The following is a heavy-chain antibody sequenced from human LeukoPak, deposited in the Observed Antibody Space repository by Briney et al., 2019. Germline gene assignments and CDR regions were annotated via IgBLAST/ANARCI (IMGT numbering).Heavy chain of an antibody. CDR3: ARDEMGDV. CDR1: GGXISGYY. J-gene: IGHJ6*02. V-gene: IGHV4-59*01. D-gene: IGHD2-8*01. Sequence: PSETLSLTCSVSGGXISGYYWSWIRQPPGKGLEWIGYTYYSGSTYYNPSLKSRVTISVDTSKNQFSLKLNSVTAADTAVYYCARDEMGDVWGQGTTVTVSS. CDR2: TYYSGST.